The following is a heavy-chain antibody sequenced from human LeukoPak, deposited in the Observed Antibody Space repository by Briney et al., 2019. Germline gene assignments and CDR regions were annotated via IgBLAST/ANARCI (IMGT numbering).Heavy chain of an antibody. D-gene: IGHD1-26*01. CDR1: GFTFSSYW. Sequence: PGGSLRLSCAASGFTFSSYWMSWVRQAPGKGLEWVANIKQDGSEKYYVDSVKGRFTISRDNAKNSLYLQMNSLRAEDTAVYYCARTPLIVGAVFDIWGQGTMVTVSS. CDR2: IKQDGSEK. V-gene: IGHV3-7*01. J-gene: IGHJ3*02. CDR3: ARTPLIVGAVFDI.